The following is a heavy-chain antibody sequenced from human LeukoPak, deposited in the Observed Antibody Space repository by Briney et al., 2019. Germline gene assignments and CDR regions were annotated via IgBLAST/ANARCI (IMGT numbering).Heavy chain of an antibody. CDR1: GGSFSGYY. J-gene: IGHJ5*02. CDR2: INHSGST. Sequence: SETLSLTCAVYGGSFSGYYWNWIRQPPGKGLEWIGEINHSGSTNYNPSLKSRVTISVDTSKDQFSLKLSSVTAADTAVYYCARGYGSGSFNWFDPWGQGTLVTVSS. D-gene: IGHD3-10*01. V-gene: IGHV4-34*01. CDR3: ARGYGSGSFNWFDP.